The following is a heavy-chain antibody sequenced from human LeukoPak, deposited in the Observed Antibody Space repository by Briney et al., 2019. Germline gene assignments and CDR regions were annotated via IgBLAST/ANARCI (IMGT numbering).Heavy chain of an antibody. Sequence: SETLSLTCTVSGGSISSSSYYWGWIRQPPGKGLEWIGSIYYSGSTYYNPSLKSRVTISADTSKNQFSLKLSSVTAADTAVYYCARHRIAAVDDAFDIWGQGTMVTVSS. D-gene: IGHD6-13*01. J-gene: IGHJ3*02. CDR3: ARHRIAAVDDAFDI. CDR2: IYYSGST. V-gene: IGHV4-39*01. CDR1: GGSISSSSYY.